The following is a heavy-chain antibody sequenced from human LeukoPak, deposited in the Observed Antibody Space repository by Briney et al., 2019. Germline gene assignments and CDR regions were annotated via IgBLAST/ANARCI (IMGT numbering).Heavy chain of an antibody. V-gene: IGHV1-24*01. CDR1: GYTLTELS. CDR3: ATAHCSSTSCYKGDAFDI. D-gene: IGHD2-2*02. Sequence: GASVKVSCKVSGYTLTELSMHWVRQAPGKGLEWMGGFDPEDGETIYAQKFQGRVTMTEDTSTDTAYMELSSLRSEDTAVYYCATAHCSSTSCYKGDAFDIWGQGTMVTVPS. CDR2: FDPEDGET. J-gene: IGHJ3*02.